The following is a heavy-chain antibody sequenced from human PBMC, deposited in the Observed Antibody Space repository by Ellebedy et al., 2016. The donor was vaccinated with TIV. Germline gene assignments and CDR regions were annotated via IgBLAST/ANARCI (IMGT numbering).Heavy chain of an antibody. CDR3: ASPKSSLNI. D-gene: IGHD2-15*01. J-gene: IGHJ6*02. Sequence: GESLKISCAASGFTFSTYTMHWVRQAPGKGLEWVSCIVGGGSTYDADSVKGRFTISRDNSKNTLYLQMDSLRADDTAIYYCASPKSSLNIWGHGTTVTVSS. CDR1: GFTFSTYT. CDR2: IVGGGST. V-gene: IGHV3-23*01.